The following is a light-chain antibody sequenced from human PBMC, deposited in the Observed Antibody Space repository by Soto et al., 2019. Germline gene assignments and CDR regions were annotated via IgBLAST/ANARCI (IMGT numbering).Light chain of an antibody. J-gene: IGKJ1*01. Sequence: DIQMTQSPSTLSTSVGDRVTITCRASQSISTWLAWYQQKPGTAPKVLIYDASSLESGVPLRFSGSGSGTEFTLTISSLQPDDFATYYCQQYNSYSPTFGQGTKVEIK. CDR2: DAS. V-gene: IGKV1-5*01. CDR1: QSISTW. CDR3: QQYNSYSPT.